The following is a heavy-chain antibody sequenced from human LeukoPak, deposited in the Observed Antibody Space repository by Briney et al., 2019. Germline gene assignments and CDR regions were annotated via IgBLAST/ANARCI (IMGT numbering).Heavy chain of an antibody. CDR2: IYYSGST. D-gene: IGHD2-15*01. V-gene: IGHV4-59*06. CDR1: GVSISSYY. Sequence: SETLSLTCTVSGVSISSYYWSWIRQLPGKGLELIGYIYYSGSTYYNPSLKSRVTISVDTSKNQFSLKLSSVTAADTAVYYCARGNGSAYETCFDYWGQGTLVTVSS. CDR3: ARGNGSAYETCFDY. J-gene: IGHJ4*02.